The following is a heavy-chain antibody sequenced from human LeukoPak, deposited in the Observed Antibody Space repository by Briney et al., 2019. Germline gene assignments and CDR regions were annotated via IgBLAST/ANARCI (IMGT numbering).Heavy chain of an antibody. V-gene: IGHV4-34*01. Sequence: PSETLSLTCAVYGGSFSGYYWSWIRQPPGKGLEWIGEINHSGSTNYNPSLKSRVTISVDTSKNQFSLKLSSVTAADTAVYYCARGRRPGATKNYFDYWGQGTLVTLSS. D-gene: IGHD1-26*01. CDR2: INHSGST. J-gene: IGHJ4*02. CDR3: ARGRRPGATKNYFDY. CDR1: GGSFSGYY.